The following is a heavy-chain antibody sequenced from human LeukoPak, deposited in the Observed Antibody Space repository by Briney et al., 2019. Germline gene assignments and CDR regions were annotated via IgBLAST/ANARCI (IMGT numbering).Heavy chain of an antibody. CDR1: GFTFSRYN. Sequence: GGSLRLSCTASGFTFSRYNMNWVRQAPGKGLEWVSSISPSTSDIHYADSVKGRFTISRDNAKNSLYLQMNSLRAEDTAVYYCAREDGWGQGTTVTVSS. J-gene: IGHJ6*02. CDR2: ISPSTSDI. V-gene: IGHV3-21*01. CDR3: AREDG.